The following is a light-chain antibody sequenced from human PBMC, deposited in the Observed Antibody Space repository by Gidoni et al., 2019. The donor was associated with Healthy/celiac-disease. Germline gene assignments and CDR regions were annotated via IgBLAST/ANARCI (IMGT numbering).Light chain of an antibody. CDR2: DAS. V-gene: IGKV3-11*01. J-gene: IGKJ1*01. CDR3: QQRSNWPWT. CDR1: QSVRSY. Sequence: EIVLTQSPATLPLSPGERATLSCRASQSVRSYLAWYQQKPGQAPRLLIYDASNRATGIPARFSGSGSGTDFTLTISSLEPEDFAVYYCQQRSNWPWTFGQGTKVEIK.